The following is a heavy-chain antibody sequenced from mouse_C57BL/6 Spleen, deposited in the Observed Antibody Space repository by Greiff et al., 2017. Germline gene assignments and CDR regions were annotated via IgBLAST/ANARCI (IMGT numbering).Heavy chain of an antibody. CDR1: GYTFTDYN. V-gene: IGHV1-22*01. Sequence: VQLQQSGPELVKPGASVKMSCKASGYTFTDYNMHWVKQSHGKSLEWIGYINPNNGGTSYNQKFKGKATLTVNKSSSTAYMELRSLTPEDSAVYYCARRTFNGGYFDVWGTGTTVTVSS. J-gene: IGHJ1*03. CDR3: ARRTFNGGYFDV. D-gene: IGHD1-2*01. CDR2: INPNNGGT.